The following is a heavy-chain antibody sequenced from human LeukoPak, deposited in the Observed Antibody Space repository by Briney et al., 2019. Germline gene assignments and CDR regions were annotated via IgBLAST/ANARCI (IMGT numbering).Heavy chain of an antibody. CDR1: GFTFSSYG. CDR2: ISTTGSTI. D-gene: IGHD5-12*01. J-gene: IGHJ4*02. V-gene: IGHV3-48*02. CDR3: ARDGPQRYSGYFDY. Sequence: PGGSLRLSCAASGFTFSSYGMHWVRQAPGKGLEWVSYISTTGSTIYYADSVKGRFTISRDYAKNSLHLQMNILRDEDTAVYYCARDGPQRYSGYFDYWGQGTLVTVS.